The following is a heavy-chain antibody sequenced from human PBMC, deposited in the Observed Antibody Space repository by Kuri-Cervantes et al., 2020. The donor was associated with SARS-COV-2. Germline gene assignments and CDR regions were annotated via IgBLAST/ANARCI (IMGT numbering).Heavy chain of an antibody. CDR1: GGSISSYY. Sequence: SETLSLTCTVSGGSISSYYWSWIRQPPGKGLEWIGYIYYSGSTNYNPSLKSRVTISVDTSQNQFSLKLSSVTAADTAVYYCAREGSGWYGEDYYYYGMDVWGQGTTVTVSS. V-gene: IGHV4-59*01. J-gene: IGHJ6*02. CDR3: AREGSGWYGEDYYYYGMDV. D-gene: IGHD6-19*01. CDR2: IYYSGST.